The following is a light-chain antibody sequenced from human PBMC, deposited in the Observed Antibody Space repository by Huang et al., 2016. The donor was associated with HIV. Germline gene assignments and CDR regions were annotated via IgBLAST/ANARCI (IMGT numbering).Light chain of an antibody. V-gene: IGKV3-15*01. Sequence: EIVMTQSPATLSVSPGEGATFSCRASQSVNSNLAWYQQKPGQAPRLLIYGASTRATGSPGRCSGSGSGTEVTLTISSLQSEDFAVYYCLQYNKWPPYTFGQGTNLEIK. CDR3: LQYNKWPPYT. J-gene: IGKJ2*01. CDR1: QSVNSN. CDR2: GAS.